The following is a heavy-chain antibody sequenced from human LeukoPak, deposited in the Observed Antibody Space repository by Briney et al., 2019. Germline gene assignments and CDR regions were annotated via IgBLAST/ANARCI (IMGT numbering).Heavy chain of an antibody. J-gene: IGHJ4*02. D-gene: IGHD3-3*02. CDR2: IYHSGST. CDR3: ARLRRSRLAEFDY. V-gene: IGHV4-39*07. CDR1: GGSISSSSYY. Sequence: SETLSLTCTVSGGSISSSSYYWGWIRQPPGKGLEWIGSIYHSGSTHYNPSLKSRVSISVDTSKNQFSLRLTSLTAADTAVYYCARLRRSRLAEFDYWGQGTLVTVSS.